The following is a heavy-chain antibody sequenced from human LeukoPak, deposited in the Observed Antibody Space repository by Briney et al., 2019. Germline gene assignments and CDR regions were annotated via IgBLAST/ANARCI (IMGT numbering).Heavy chain of an antibody. CDR1: GYTFTGYY. V-gene: IGHV1-69*13. CDR3: AAEREFDY. Sequence: SVKVSCKASGYTFTGYYMHWVRQAPGQGLEWMGGIIPIFGTANYAQKFQGRVTITADESTSTAYMELSSLRSEDTAVYYCAAEREFDYWGQGTLVTVSS. J-gene: IGHJ4*02. D-gene: IGHD5-24*01. CDR2: IIPIFGTA.